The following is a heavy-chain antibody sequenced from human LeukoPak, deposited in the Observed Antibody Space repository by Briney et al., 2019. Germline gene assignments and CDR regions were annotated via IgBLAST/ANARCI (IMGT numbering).Heavy chain of an antibody. CDR1: GYTFSSYW. CDR2: IYPGDSDT. D-gene: IGHD3-3*01. CDR3: ARQNDFRLDY. J-gene: IGHJ4*02. V-gene: IGHV5-51*01. Sequence: GESLKISCKGSGYTFSSYWIGWVRQMPGKGLEWMGIIYPGDSDTRYSPSLQGQVTISVDTSIGTAYLRWSSLKASDTAIYYCARQNDFRLDYWGQGTLVTVSS.